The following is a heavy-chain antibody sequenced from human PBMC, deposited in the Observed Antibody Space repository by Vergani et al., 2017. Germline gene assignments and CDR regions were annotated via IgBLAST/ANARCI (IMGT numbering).Heavy chain of an antibody. CDR3: AIDQGNYDSSGYPYWYFDL. CDR2: ISSSGSTI. D-gene: IGHD3-22*01. J-gene: IGHJ2*01. Sequence: EVQLLESGGGLVQPGGSLRLSCAASGFTFSSYEMNWVRQAPGKGLEWVSYISSSGSTIYYADSVKGRFTISRDNAKNSLYLQMNSLRAEDTAVYYCAIDQGNYDSSGYPYWYFDLWGRGTLVTVSS. CDR1: GFTFSSYE. V-gene: IGHV3-48*03.